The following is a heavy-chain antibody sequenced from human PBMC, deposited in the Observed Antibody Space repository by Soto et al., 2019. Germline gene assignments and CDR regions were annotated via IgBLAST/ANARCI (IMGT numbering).Heavy chain of an antibody. J-gene: IGHJ5*02. CDR3: ARDLGLTTNWFDP. V-gene: IGHV4-31*03. D-gene: IGHD3-16*01. Sequence: SETLSLTCTVSGGSISSGGYYWSWIRQHPGKGLEWIGYIYYSGSTYYNPSLESRVTISVDTSKNQFSLKLNSVTAADTAVYYCARDLGLTTNWFDPWGQGTLVTVSS. CDR2: IYYSGST. CDR1: GGSISSGGYY.